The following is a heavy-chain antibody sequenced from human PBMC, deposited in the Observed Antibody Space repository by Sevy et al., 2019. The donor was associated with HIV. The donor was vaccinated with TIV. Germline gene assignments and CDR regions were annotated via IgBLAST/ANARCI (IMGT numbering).Heavy chain of an antibody. D-gene: IGHD2-8*01. CDR3: AREGCTKPHDY. V-gene: IGHV3-23*01. J-gene: IGHJ4*02. CDR2: LASGCGEI. CDR1: GFTFSKYS. Sequence: GGSLRLSCAASGFTFSKYSMSWVRQPPGKGLEWVSTLASGCGEINYADSVKGRFTISRDNSKSSVYLQMNNLRPEDTAGYYCAREGCTKPHDYWGQGTLVTVSS.